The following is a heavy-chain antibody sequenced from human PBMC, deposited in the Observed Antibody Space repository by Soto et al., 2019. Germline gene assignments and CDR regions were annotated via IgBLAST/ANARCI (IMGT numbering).Heavy chain of an antibody. CDR2: ISIVPNSM. CDR3: ARELQSSTEGH. Sequence: GGSLRLSCVASGLIFSGHSFSWVRQAPGKGLEWVSSISIVPNSMYYADSVKGRFTISRDNAKNTMYLEMDSLRVEDTAVYFCARELQSSTEGHWGKGTLVTVSS. CDR1: GLIFSGHS. J-gene: IGHJ4*02. D-gene: IGHD6-6*01. V-gene: IGHV3-21*06.